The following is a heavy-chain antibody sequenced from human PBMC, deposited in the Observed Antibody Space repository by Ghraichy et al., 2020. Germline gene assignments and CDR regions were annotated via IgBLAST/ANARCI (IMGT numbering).Heavy chain of an antibody. CDR2: ISGSGGST. CDR1: GFTFSSYA. CDR3: AKDGGVTYYYDTTWFDP. V-gene: IGHV3-23*01. Sequence: GSLRLSCAASGFTFSSYAMSWVRQAPGKGLEWVSGISGSGGSTYYADSVKGRFTISRDNSKNTLYLQMNSLRAEDTAVYYCAKDGGVTYYYDTTWFDPWGQGTLVTVSS. D-gene: IGHD3-22*01. J-gene: IGHJ5*02.